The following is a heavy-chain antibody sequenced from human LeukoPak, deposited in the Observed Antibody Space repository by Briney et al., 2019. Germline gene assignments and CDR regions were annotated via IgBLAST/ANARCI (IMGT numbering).Heavy chain of an antibody. D-gene: IGHD5-18*01. Sequence: ASVKVSCKASGYTFSGHYMHWVRQAPGQGLEWMGWINPNSGGTNYAQKFQGRVTMTRDTSISTAYMELSRLRSDDTAVYYCAREDSGYSYGLFDYWGQGTLVTVSS. CDR2: INPNSGGT. J-gene: IGHJ4*02. CDR1: GYTFSGHY. V-gene: IGHV1-2*02. CDR3: AREDSGYSYGLFDY.